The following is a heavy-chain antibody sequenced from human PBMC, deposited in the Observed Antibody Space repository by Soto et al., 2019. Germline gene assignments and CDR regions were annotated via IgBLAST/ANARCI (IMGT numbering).Heavy chain of an antibody. CDR1: GFTVSSND. V-gene: IGHV3-53*01. CDR2: IYSGGIT. J-gene: IGHJ3*02. D-gene: IGHD3-9*01. CDR3: ARELVLRYFGWAKRGDAFDI. Sequence: GGSLRLSCAASGFTVSSNDISWVRQAPWKGLEWVSVIYSGGITYYADSVKGRFTISRDNSKNTLYLQMNSLRAEDTAVYYCARELVLRYFGWAKRGDAFDIWGQGTMVTV.